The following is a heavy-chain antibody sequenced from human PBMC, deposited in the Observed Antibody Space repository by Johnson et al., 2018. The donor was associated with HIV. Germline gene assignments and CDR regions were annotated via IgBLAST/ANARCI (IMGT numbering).Heavy chain of an antibody. CDR2: ITNNGGST. J-gene: IGHJ3*01. CDR1: GFTFSSWP. CDR3: ATDYNFWSGRPDSFDV. Sequence: VKLVESGGGLVQPGGSLRLSCAASGFTFSSWPMHWVRQAPGKGLEYVSRITNNGGSTYYINSVKGRFTISRDNSKNTVYLQMDSLRVEDMAVYYCATDYNFWSGRPDSFDVWGQGTMVTVSS. V-gene: IGHV3-64*01. D-gene: IGHD3-3*01.